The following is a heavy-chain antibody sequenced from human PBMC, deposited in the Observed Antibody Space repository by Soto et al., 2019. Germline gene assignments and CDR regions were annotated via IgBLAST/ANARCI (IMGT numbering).Heavy chain of an antibody. J-gene: IGHJ4*02. CDR3: VKDDGGYPSTAPH. CDR1: GITISNYP. Sequence: GGSLRLSCAASGITISNYPMSWVRQAPGKGLEWVSGISGSGDRTYYADSAKGRFTISKDISRNSLSLQLDSLGVEDTAVYFCVKDDGGYPSTAPHWGQGTLVTVSS. D-gene: IGHD3-22*01. CDR2: ISGSGDRT. V-gene: IGHV3-23*01.